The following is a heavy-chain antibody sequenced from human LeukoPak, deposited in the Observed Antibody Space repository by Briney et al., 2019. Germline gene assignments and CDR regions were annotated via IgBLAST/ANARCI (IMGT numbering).Heavy chain of an antibody. V-gene: IGHV4-4*07. D-gene: IGHD2/OR15-2a*01. CDR3: ANSISMDFQY. Sequence: SETLSLTCTVSGGSVSSRFWNWIRQPAGKGPEWIGRIYNSGSTNYNPSLGSRVTLTLDRSKNQFFLKLTSVTAADTAVYYCANSISMDFQYWGQGTLVTVSS. CDR2: IYNSGST. J-gene: IGHJ4*02. CDR1: GGSVSSRF.